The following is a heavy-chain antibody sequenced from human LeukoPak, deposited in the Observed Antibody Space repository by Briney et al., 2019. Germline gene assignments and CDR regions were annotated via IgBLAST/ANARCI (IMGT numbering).Heavy chain of an antibody. J-gene: IGHJ4*02. CDR2: ISTTSSTI. CDR3: ARDNRDFWSGYHYFDY. Sequence: GGSLRLSCAASGFTFSDYTMNWVRQAPGKWLEWVSYISTTSSTIYYADSVKGRFTVSRDNAKNSQYLQMNSLRAEDTAVYYCARDNRDFWSGYHYFDYWGQGSLVTVSS. V-gene: IGHV3-48*01. CDR1: GFTFSDYT. D-gene: IGHD3-3*01.